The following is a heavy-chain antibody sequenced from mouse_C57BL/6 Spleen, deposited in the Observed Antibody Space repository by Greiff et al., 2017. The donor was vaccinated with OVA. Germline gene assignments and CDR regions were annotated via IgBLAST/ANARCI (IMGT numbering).Heavy chain of an antibody. Sequence: QVQLQQPGAELVMPGASVKLSCKASGYTFTSYWMHWVKQRPGQGLEWIGEIDPSDSYTNYNQKFKGKSTLTVDKSSSTAYMQLSSLTSEDSAVYYCADAMDYWGQGTSVTGSS. J-gene: IGHJ4*01. V-gene: IGHV1-69*01. CDR1: GYTFTSYW. CDR3: ADAMDY. CDR2: IDPSDSYT.